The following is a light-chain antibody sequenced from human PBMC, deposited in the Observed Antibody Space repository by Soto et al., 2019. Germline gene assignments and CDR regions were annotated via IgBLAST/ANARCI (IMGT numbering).Light chain of an antibody. Sequence: EIVLTQSPATLSLSPGERATLSCRASPSVDTLLSWYQQKPGQVPRLLIYDASKRATGIPARFSGSGSGTEFTLTISSLVPEDYAVYYCQQRRDWPITFGGGTKVEIK. J-gene: IGKJ4*01. V-gene: IGKV3-11*01. CDR1: PSVDTL. CDR2: DAS. CDR3: QQRRDWPIT.